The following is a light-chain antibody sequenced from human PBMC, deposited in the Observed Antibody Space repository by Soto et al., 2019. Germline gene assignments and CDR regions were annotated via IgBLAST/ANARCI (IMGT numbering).Light chain of an antibody. V-gene: IGLV4-69*01. J-gene: IGLJ1*01. CDR1: SRHSSYA. CDR3: QTYGV. CDR2: VNSDGSH. Sequence: QPVLTQSPSASASLGASVKLTCTLSSRHSSYAITWHQQQPEKGPRYLMWVNSDGSHNKGDGIPDRFSGSSSGAERYLTISSLQSEDEADYYCQTYGVFGTGTKLTVL.